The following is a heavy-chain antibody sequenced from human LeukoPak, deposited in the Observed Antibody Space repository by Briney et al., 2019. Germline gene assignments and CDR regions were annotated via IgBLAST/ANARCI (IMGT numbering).Heavy chain of an antibody. V-gene: IGHV4-4*07. D-gene: IGHD6-19*01. CDR3: ARVVGLNSSGRWRYYYMDV. CDR2: IYTSGST. CDR1: GGSISSYY. Sequence: SETLSLTCTVSGGSISSYYWSRIRQPAGKGLEWIGRIYTSGSTNYNPSLKSRVTISVDKSKNQFSLKLSSVTAADTAVYYCARVVGLNSSGRWRYYYMDVWGKGTTVTVSS. J-gene: IGHJ6*03.